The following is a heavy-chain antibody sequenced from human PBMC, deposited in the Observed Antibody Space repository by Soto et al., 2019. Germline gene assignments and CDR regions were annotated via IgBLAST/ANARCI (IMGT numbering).Heavy chain of an antibody. J-gene: IGHJ5*02. CDR3: AKRMTWIQLWPRGYNWFDP. CDR2: INHSGST. D-gene: IGHD5-18*01. Sequence: QVQLQQWGAGLLKPSETLSLTCAVYGGSFSGYYWSWIRQPPGKGLEWIGEINHSGSTNYNPSLKSRVTISVDTSKNQFSLKLSSVTAADTAVYYCAKRMTWIQLWPRGYNWFDPWGQGTLVTVSS. CDR1: GGSFSGYY. V-gene: IGHV4-34*01.